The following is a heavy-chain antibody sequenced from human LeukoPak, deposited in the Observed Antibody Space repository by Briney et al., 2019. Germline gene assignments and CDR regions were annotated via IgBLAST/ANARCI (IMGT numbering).Heavy chain of an antibody. Sequence: GGSLRLSCAASGGTTDDYGMSWVRQAPGKGLEWVSGINWDGTNTYYAESVKGRFTISRDSAEKSLYLQMNSLRAEDTAVYYCAKDRGYYDSSGYYLSYFDYWGQGTLVTVSS. CDR3: AKDRGYYDSSGYYLSYFDY. J-gene: IGHJ4*02. CDR2: INWDGTNT. V-gene: IGHV3-20*04. D-gene: IGHD3-22*01. CDR1: GGTTDDYG.